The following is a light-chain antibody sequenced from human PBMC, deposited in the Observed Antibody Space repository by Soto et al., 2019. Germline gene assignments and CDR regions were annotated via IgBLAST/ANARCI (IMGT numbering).Light chain of an antibody. CDR3: SAYAGSSTLYV. CDR2: DVS. V-gene: IGLV2-14*03. CDR1: NSDVGANNY. Sequence: QSVRTQPASVSGSPGQSITISCTGTNSDVGANNYVSWYQQHPGKAPKLMIYDVSKRPSGVSNRFSGSKSGNTASLTISGLQAEDEADYYCSAYAGSSTLYVFGSGTKVTVL. J-gene: IGLJ1*01.